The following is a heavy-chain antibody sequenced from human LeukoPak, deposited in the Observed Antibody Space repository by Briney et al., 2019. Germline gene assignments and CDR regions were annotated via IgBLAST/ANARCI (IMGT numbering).Heavy chain of an antibody. J-gene: IGHJ6*03. V-gene: IGHV1-8*01. D-gene: IGHD3-3*01. Sequence: ASVKVSCKASGYTFTSYDINWGRQATGQGLEWMGWMNPNSGNTGYAQKFQGRVTMTRNTSISTAYMELSSLRSEDTALYYCARGIWDFWSGYHNYYYYYMDVWGKGTTVTVSS. CDR3: ARGIWDFWSGYHNYYYYYMDV. CDR2: MNPNSGNT. CDR1: GYTFTSYD.